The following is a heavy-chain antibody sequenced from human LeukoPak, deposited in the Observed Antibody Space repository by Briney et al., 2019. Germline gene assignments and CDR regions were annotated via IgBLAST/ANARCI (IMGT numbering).Heavy chain of an antibody. Sequence: SETLSLTCSVSCGSISCYYGRWIRQPPGKRLEGRGYIYYSGSTNYNPSLKSRVTISLDTSKNQFSLNLSSVTAADTAVYYCARRVPAAILKAGRYFDLWGRGTLVTVSS. CDR1: CGSISCYY. J-gene: IGHJ2*01. CDR2: IYYSGST. CDR3: ARRVPAAILKAGRYFDL. D-gene: IGHD2-2*01. V-gene: IGHV4-59*01.